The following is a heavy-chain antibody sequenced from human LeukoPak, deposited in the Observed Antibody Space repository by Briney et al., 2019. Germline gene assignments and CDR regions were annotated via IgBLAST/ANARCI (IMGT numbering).Heavy chain of an antibody. CDR1: GFSFSVYW. Sequence: GGSLRLSCAASGFSFSVYWMHWVRQAPGKGLEWVSAISGSGGSTYYADSVKGRFTISRDNSKNTLYLQMNSLRAEDTAVYYCAKDPPATYYYDSSDYWGQGTLVTVSS. CDR2: ISGSGGST. D-gene: IGHD3-22*01. CDR3: AKDPPATYYYDSSDY. J-gene: IGHJ4*02. V-gene: IGHV3-23*01.